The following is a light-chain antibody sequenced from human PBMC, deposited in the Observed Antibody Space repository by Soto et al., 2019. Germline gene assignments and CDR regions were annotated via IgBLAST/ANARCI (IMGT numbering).Light chain of an antibody. Sequence: DIQMTQSPSTLSASVGDRVTITCRASQSISSWLAWCHQKPVKAHKLLIYDAYSLVIGGPSRFRGSGSVTEFSLTFSCLPADYFATYYCQPYNSDYPWGFTCGPSTKVDI. CDR1: QSISSW. V-gene: IGKV1-5*01. J-gene: IGKJ3*01. CDR2: DAY. CDR3: QPYNSDYPWGFT.